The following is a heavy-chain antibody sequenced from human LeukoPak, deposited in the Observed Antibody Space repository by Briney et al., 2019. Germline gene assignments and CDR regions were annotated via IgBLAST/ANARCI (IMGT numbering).Heavy chain of an antibody. D-gene: IGHD4-11*01. Sequence: PGGSLRLSCAASGFTFSDYYMGWIRQAPRKGLEWVSYIRGSGGDIHYADSVKGRFTISRDNAKNSLYLQMNTLRAEDTAVYYCARMPLEIVTNFLDSWGQGTLVIVSS. J-gene: IGHJ4*02. CDR1: GFTFSDYY. CDR3: ARMPLEIVTNFLDS. CDR2: IRGSGGDI. V-gene: IGHV3-11*04.